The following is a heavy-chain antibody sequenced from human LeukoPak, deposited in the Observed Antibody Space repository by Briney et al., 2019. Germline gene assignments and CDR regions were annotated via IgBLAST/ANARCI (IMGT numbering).Heavy chain of an antibody. CDR1: GFTFDDYA. CDR3: TRADYYDSSGYYYDPFDY. Sequence: GGSPRLSCAASGFTFDDYAMHWVRQAPGKGLEWVSGISWNSGSIGYADSVKGRFTISRDNAKNSLYLQMNSLKTEDTAVYYCTRADYYDSSGYYYDPFDYWGQGTLVTVSS. D-gene: IGHD3-22*01. CDR2: ISWNSGSI. V-gene: IGHV3-9*01. J-gene: IGHJ4*02.